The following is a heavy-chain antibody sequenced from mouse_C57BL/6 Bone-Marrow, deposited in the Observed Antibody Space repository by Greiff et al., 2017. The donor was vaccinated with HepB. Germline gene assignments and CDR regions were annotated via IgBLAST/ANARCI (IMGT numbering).Heavy chain of an antibody. CDR3: ASYYYGSSYEAY. Sequence: QVQLQQPGAELVKPGASVKLSCKASGYTFTSYWMHWVKQRPGQGLEWIGMIHPNSGSTNYNEKFKSKATLTVDKSSSTAYMQLSSLTSEDSAVHYCASYYYGSSYEAYWGQGTLVTVSA. CDR1: GYTFTSYW. D-gene: IGHD1-1*01. V-gene: IGHV1-64*01. J-gene: IGHJ3*01. CDR2: IHPNSGST.